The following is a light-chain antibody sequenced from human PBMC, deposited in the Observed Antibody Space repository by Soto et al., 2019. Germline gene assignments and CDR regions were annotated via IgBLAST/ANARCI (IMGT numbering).Light chain of an antibody. CDR1: SSDVGGYNY. CDR2: DVS. J-gene: IGLJ1*01. Sequence: QSVLTQPASVSGSPGQSITIFCTGTSSDVGGYNYVSWYQQHPGKAPKLMIYDVSNRPSGVSNRFSGSKSGNTASLTISGLQAEDEADYYCSSYTRSSTLGDVFGTGTKLTVL. CDR3: SSYTRSSTLGDV. V-gene: IGLV2-14*01.